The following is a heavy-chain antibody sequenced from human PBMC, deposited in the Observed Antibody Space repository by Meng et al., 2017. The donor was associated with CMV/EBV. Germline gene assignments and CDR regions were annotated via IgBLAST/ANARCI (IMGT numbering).Heavy chain of an antibody. CDR2: ISSSSSYI. Sequence: GESLKISCAASGFTFSSYSMNWVRQAPGKGLEWVSSISSSSSYIYYADSVKGRFTISRDNAKNSLYLQMNSLRAEDTAVYHCAIDPIVVVPAALIGDAFDIWGQGTMVTVSS. J-gene: IGHJ3*02. CDR3: AIDPIVVVPAALIGDAFDI. D-gene: IGHD2-2*01. CDR1: GFTFSSYS. V-gene: IGHV3-21*01.